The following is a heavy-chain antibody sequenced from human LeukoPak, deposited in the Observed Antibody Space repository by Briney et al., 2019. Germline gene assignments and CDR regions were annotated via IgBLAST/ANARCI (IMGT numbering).Heavy chain of an antibody. CDR3: ARVEYQLLFHWFDP. CDR2: IYYSGST. V-gene: IGHV4-39*07. J-gene: IGHJ5*02. CDR1: GGSINSSSYY. D-gene: IGHD2-2*01. Sequence: PSETLSLTCTVSGGSINSSSYYWGWIRQPPGKGLEWIGSIYYSGSTYYNPSLKSRVTISVDTSKNQFSLKLSSVTAADTAVYYCARVEYQLLFHWFDPWGQGTLVTVSS.